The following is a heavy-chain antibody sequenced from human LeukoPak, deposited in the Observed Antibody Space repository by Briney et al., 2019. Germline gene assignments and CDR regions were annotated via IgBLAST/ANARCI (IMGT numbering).Heavy chain of an antibody. CDR2: ISGSSSTI. CDR1: GFSFSDYY. J-gene: IGHJ4*02. D-gene: IGHD2-15*01. CDR3: ARRNIGATYYFDY. V-gene: IGHV3-11*01. Sequence: GGSLRLSCAASGFSFSDYYMNWIRQAPGGGLECVAYISGSSSTIHYADSVKGRFTISRDNAKNSLFLQMNNLRDEDTAIYYCARRNIGATYYFDYWGQGTLVTVSS.